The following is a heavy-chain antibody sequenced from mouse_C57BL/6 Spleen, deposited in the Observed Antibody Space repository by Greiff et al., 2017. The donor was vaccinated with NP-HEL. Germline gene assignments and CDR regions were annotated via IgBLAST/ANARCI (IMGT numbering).Heavy chain of an antibody. CDR2: ISNGGGST. V-gene: IGHV5-12*01. J-gene: IGHJ4*01. CDR3: ARPIYYDYDDYYAMDY. D-gene: IGHD2-4*01. CDR1: GFTFSDYY. Sequence: EVNVVESGGGLVQPGGSLKLSCAASGFTFSDYYMYWVRQTPEKRLEWVAYISNGGGSTYYPDTVKGRFTISRDNAKNTLYLQMSRLKSEDTAMYYCARPIYYDYDDYYAMDYWGQGTSVTVSS.